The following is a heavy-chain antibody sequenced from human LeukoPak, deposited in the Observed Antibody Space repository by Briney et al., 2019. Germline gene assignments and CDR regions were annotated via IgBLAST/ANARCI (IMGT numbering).Heavy chain of an antibody. CDR1: GFTVSSYY. V-gene: IGHV3-21*01. CDR3: ARGHYDVLAASYKWTPDY. D-gene: IGHD3-9*01. J-gene: IGHJ4*02. CDR2: ITSGGDYI. Sequence: GGSLRLSCAASGFTVSSYYMSWVRQAPGKGLEWVSSITSGGDYIYYADSVKGRFTTSRDNAKNSLSLQLNSLRVEDTAVYYCARGHYDVLAASYKWTPDYWGQGTLVTVSS.